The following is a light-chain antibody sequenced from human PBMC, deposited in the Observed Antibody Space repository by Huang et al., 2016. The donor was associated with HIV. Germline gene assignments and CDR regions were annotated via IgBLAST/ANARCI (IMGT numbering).Light chain of an antibody. CDR3: QQSYSTPLT. V-gene: IGKV1-39*01. J-gene: IGKJ4*01. CDR1: QTIRNY. CDR2: TTS. Sequence: IQLTQSPSSLSASVGDRVTITCRASQTIRNYLNWYQHKPGNAPNLLIFTTSRLEGGVPPRFSGGGSGTKFTLTINSLQPEDFATYYCQQSYSTPLTFGGGTKVEIK.